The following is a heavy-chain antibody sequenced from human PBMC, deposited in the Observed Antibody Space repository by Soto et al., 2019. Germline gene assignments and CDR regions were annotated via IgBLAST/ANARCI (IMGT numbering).Heavy chain of an antibody. CDR3: ARYSNNWFQTEGMDV. CDR2: INHVGGT. CDR1: GGFLSESY. J-gene: IGHJ6*02. D-gene: IGHD6-13*01. Sequence: PSETLSLTCAVYGGFLSESYWTWIRQPPGKGLEWIGEINHVGGTNYNPSLKSRVTMSVDTSKKQFSLKPTSVTAADTAVYYCARYSNNWFQTEGMDVWGQGTTVTVSS. V-gene: IGHV4-34*01.